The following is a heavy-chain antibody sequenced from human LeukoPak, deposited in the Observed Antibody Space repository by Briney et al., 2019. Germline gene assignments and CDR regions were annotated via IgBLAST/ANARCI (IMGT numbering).Heavy chain of an antibody. Sequence: GESLKISCAASGFTFSSYSMNWVRQAPGKGLEWVSSISSSSSYIYYADSVKGRFTISRDNAKNSLYLQMNSLRAEDTAVYYCARGQFDLGYCSSTSCYTVYFDYWGQGTLVTVSS. CDR2: ISSSSSYI. CDR3: ARGQFDLGYCSSTSCYTVYFDY. V-gene: IGHV3-21*01. J-gene: IGHJ4*02. CDR1: GFTFSSYS. D-gene: IGHD2-2*02.